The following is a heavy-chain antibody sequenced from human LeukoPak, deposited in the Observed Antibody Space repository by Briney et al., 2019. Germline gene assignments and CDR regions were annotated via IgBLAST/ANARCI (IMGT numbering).Heavy chain of an antibody. CDR1: GGTFSGYY. Sequence: SETLSLTCAVYGGTFSGYYWSWIRQPPGKGLEWIGEVNHSGSTNYNPSLKSRGTILVDTSKNQFSLQLSSVTTADTTVYYCARGWANGRLLFTDAFDIWGQGTMVTVSS. D-gene: IGHD2-8*01. V-gene: IGHV4-34*01. J-gene: IGHJ3*02. CDR2: VNHSGST. CDR3: ARGWANGRLLFTDAFDI.